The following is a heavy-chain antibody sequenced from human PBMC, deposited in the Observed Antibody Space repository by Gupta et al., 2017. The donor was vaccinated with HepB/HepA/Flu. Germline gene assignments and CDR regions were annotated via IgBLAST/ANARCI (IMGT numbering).Heavy chain of an antibody. CDR1: GGSISSYY. D-gene: IGHD5-18*01. V-gene: IGHV4-59*01. CDR3: ARSGYSYGQEYYYYYYGMDV. Sequence: QVQLQESGPGLVKPSETLSLTCTVSGGSISSYYWSWIRQPPGKGLEWIGYIYYSGSTNYNPSLKSRVTISVDTSKNQFSLKLSSVTAADTAVYYCARSGYSYGQEYYYYYYGMDVWGQGTTVTVSS. J-gene: IGHJ6*02. CDR2: IYYSGST.